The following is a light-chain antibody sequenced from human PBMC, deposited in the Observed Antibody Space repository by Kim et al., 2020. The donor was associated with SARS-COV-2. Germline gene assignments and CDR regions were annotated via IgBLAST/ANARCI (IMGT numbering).Light chain of an antibody. CDR2: ENN. V-gene: IGLV3-1*01. CDR1: KLGDKY. Sequence: SYELTQPPSVSVSPGQTASITCSGHKLGDKYACWYQQKPGQSPVLVNCENNKRPSGIPERFSASTSGNTATLTISGTQAMDEADYYCQAWDSNTGVFGGGTKVTVL. CDR3: QAWDSNTGV. J-gene: IGLJ3*02.